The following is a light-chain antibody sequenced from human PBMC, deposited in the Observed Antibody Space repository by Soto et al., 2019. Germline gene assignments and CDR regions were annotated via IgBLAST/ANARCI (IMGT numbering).Light chain of an antibody. V-gene: IGKV1-5*03. CDR2: KAS. CDR1: RSIYSW. CDR3: HQYSIDPWM. Sequence: DIQLTQSPSTLSASVGDRVTITCRASRSIYSWLAWFQQKPGRAPKLLIYKASTLESGVPSRFSGSGSGTEFTLTISSLQPDDFATYYCHQYSIDPWMFGQGTKVEIK. J-gene: IGKJ1*01.